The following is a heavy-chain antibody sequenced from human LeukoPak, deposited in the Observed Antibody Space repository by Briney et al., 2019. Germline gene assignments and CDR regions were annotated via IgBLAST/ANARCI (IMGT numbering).Heavy chain of an antibody. V-gene: IGHV4-59*01. CDR3: ASRTIIVGRFDY. J-gene: IGHJ4*02. CDR1: GGSISSYY. CDR2: IYYSGST. D-gene: IGHD3-22*01. Sequence: PSETLSLTCTVSGGSISSYYWSWIRQPPGKGLEWIGHIYYSGSTNYNPSLKSRVTISVDTSNNQFSLKLSSVTAADTAVYYCASRTIIVGRFDYWGQGTLVTVSS.